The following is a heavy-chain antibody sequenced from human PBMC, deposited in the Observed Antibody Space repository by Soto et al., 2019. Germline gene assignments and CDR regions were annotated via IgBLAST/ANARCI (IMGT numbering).Heavy chain of an antibody. CDR3: ARDRVREYYSTSSYGSWAFDI. V-gene: IGHV1-69*06. D-gene: IGHD6-6*01. Sequence: QVQLVQSGAEVKKPGSSVKVSCKGSGGTFSTYAINWVRQAPGQGLEWMGGIIPIFGTANYAHKFQGRVTITADKSTSTAYMELNSLRSEDTAVYYCARDRVREYYSTSSYGSWAFDIWGQGTMVTVSS. J-gene: IGHJ3*02. CDR2: IIPIFGTA. CDR1: GGTFSTYA.